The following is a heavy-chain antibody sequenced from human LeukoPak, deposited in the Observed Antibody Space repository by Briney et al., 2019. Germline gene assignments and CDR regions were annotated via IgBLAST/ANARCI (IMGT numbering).Heavy chain of an antibody. D-gene: IGHD6-19*01. V-gene: IGHV3-48*03. J-gene: IGHJ4*02. CDR1: GDTFSSNE. CDR2: ISSTDSTV. CDR3: ARVPGSSGWNYYFDY. Sequence: PGGSLRLSCAASGDTFSSNEMNWVRNAPGRGLEWVSYISSTDSTVNYANSVKGRFTTSTDNAKNSLFLQTNSLRAEDTAVYYWARVPGSSGWNYYFDYWGQGTLVTVSS.